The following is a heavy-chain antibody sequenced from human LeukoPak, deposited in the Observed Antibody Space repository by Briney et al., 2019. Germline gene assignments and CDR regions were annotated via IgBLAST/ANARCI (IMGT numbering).Heavy chain of an antibody. Sequence: GASVKVSCKASGYTFTSYGISWVRQAPGQGLEWMGWISAYNGNTNYAQKLQGRVTMTTDTSTSTAYMELRSLRSDDTAVYYCARDIRLRWLRMDYFDYWGQGTLVTVSS. J-gene: IGHJ4*02. CDR3: ARDIRLRWLRMDYFDY. V-gene: IGHV1-18*01. CDR1: GYTFTSYG. CDR2: ISAYNGNT. D-gene: IGHD5-12*01.